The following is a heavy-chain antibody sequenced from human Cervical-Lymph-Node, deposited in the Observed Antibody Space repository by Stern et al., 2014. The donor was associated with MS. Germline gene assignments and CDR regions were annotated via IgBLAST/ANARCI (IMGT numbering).Heavy chain of an antibody. V-gene: IGHV3-21*06. CDR1: SSA. CDR3: ATVMDTTLVALQN. CDR2: ISRHNTFL. D-gene: IGHD5-18*01. Sequence: VQLMQSGGGLVKPGGSLRLSCSASSSAMAWVRQAPGRRLQWVASISRHNTFLKYGDSVRGRFTISRDGATNDLLLQMNSLRVEDTAVYYCATVMDTTLVALQNWGRGTLVTVSS. J-gene: IGHJ4*02.